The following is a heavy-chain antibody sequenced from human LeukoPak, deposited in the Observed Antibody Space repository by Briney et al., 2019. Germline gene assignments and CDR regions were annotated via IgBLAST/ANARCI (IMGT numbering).Heavy chain of an antibody. Sequence: GASVKVSCKASGYTFTGYYMYWVRQAPGQGLEWVGRINPNSGGTNYAQKFQGRVTMTRDTSISTAYMELSRLRSDDTAVYYCARDGSGWFDYWGQGTLVTVSS. CDR3: ARDGSGWFDY. D-gene: IGHD6-19*01. J-gene: IGHJ4*02. CDR2: INPNSGGT. CDR1: GYTFTGYY. V-gene: IGHV1-2*06.